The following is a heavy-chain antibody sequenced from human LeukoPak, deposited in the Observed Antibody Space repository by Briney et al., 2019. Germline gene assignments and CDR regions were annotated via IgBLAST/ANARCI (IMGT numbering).Heavy chain of an antibody. CDR2: INSEGSRT. Sequence: GGSLRLSCAASGFTFSSYWMRWVRQAPGKGLVWVSCINSEGSRTFYADSVKGRFTISRDNAKNTLYLQMNSLRAEDTAVYYCARDQWSGANCQVAFDYWGQGTLVTVSS. CDR3: ARDQWSGANCQVAFDY. J-gene: IGHJ4*02. D-gene: IGHD3-3*01. V-gene: IGHV3-74*01. CDR1: GFTFSSYW.